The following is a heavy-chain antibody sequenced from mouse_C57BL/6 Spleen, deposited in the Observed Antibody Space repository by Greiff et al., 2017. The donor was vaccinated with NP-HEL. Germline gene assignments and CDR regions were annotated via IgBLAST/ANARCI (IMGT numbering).Heavy chain of an antibody. CDR2: INPNNGGT. Sequence: VQLQQSGPELVKPGASVKMSCKASGYTFTDYNMHWVKQSHGKSLEWIGYINPNNGGTSYNQKFKGKATLTVNKSSSTAYMELRSLTSEDSAVYYCAKGASYYSNYGFAYWGQGTLVTVSA. D-gene: IGHD2-5*01. J-gene: IGHJ3*01. CDR1: GYTFTDYN. V-gene: IGHV1-22*01. CDR3: AKGASYYSNYGFAY.